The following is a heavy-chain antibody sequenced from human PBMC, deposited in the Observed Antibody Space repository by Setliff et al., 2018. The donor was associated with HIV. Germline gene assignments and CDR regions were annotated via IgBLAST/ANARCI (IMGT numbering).Heavy chain of an antibody. CDR2: INHSGST. CDR1: GGSLSGYH. CDR3: ARPALGIGGGSRFDI. V-gene: IGHV4-34*01. Sequence: PSETLSLTCAVYGGSLSGYHWSWIRQSPEKGLEWIGEINHSGSTNYNPSLKSRVTISVDTSKNQFSLKLSSVTAADTAVYYCARPALGIGGGSRFDIWGQGTRVTVSS. J-gene: IGHJ4*02. D-gene: IGHD3-10*01.